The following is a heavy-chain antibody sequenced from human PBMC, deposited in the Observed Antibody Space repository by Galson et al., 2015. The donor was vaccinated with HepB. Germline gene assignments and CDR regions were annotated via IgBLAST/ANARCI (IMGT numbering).Heavy chain of an antibody. J-gene: IGHJ4*02. D-gene: IGHD3-16*01. CDR3: AKDGNWNYGGYYFDH. CDR2: ISGSGSST. V-gene: IGHV3-23*01. CDR1: GFTFRSYA. Sequence: SLRLSCAASGFTFRSYAMSWVRQAPGKGLEWVSAISGSGSSTYYADSVKGVQGRFTISRDNSKNTLYLQMNSLRADDTAIYYCAKDGNWNYGGYYFDHWGQGTLVTVSS.